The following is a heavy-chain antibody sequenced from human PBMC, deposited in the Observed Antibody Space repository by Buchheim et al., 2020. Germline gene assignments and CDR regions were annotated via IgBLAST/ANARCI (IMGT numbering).Heavy chain of an antibody. J-gene: IGHJ5*02. Sequence: QVQLVESGGGVVQPGRSLRLSCAASGFTFSSYGMHWVRQAPGKGLEWVAVISYDGSNKYYADSVKGRFTISRDNSKNTLYLQMNSLRAEDTAVYYCAKDHYHEFWSGYYQNWFDPWGQGTL. CDR3: AKDHYHEFWSGYYQNWFDP. CDR2: ISYDGSNK. CDR1: GFTFSSYG. V-gene: IGHV3-30*18. D-gene: IGHD3-3*01.